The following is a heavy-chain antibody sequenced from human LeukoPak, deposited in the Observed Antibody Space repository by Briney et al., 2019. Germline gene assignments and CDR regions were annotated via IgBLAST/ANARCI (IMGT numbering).Heavy chain of an antibody. CDR1: GFTFSSYG. CDR2: IWYDGSNK. CDR3: AKFNYYDSSGYRWFDP. Sequence: GGSLRLSCAASGFTFSSYGMHWVRQAPGKGLEWVAVIWYDGSNKYYADSVKGRFTISRDNSKNTLYLQMNSLRAEDTAVYYCAKFNYYDSSGYRWFDPWGQGTLVTVSS. D-gene: IGHD3-22*01. J-gene: IGHJ5*02. V-gene: IGHV3-30*02.